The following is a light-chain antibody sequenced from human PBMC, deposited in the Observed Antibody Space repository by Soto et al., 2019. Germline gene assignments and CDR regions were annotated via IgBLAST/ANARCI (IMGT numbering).Light chain of an antibody. CDR1: QSISTTY. CDR2: GAS. J-gene: IGKJ1*01. CDR3: QQYGSSSWT. V-gene: IGKV3-20*01. Sequence: EIVLTQSPGTLSLSPGEGATLSCRASQSISTTYLAWYQQKPGQAPRLLIYGASSRATGIPDRFSGSGSETEFTLTISRLEPEDFAVYYCQQYGSSSWTFGQGTKVEIK.